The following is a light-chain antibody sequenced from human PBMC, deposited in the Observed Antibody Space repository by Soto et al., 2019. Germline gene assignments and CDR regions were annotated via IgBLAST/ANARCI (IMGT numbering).Light chain of an antibody. V-gene: IGLV2-11*01. J-gene: IGLJ1*01. CDR3: CSYTGSYSYV. CDR2: DVT. CDR1: SSDVGGYKY. Sequence: QSVLNQPHSVSGSPGQSVTISCTGTSSDVGGYKYVSWYQHHPGKAPKLIIYDVTERPSGVPDRFSGSRSGNTASLTISGLQAEDEADYYCCSYTGSYSYVFGIGTKVTVL.